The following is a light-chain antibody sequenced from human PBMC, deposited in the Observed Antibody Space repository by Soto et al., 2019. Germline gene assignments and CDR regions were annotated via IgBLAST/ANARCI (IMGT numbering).Light chain of an antibody. Sequence: QSALTQPASVSGSPGQSITISCTGTSNDLGNYNYVSWYQQHPGKTPKLMIYEVSNRPSGVSNRFSGSKSGNTASLTISGLQAEDEADYYCSSYAGSNNLVFGGGTKVTVL. V-gene: IGLV2-14*01. J-gene: IGLJ2*01. CDR3: SSYAGSNNLV. CDR2: EVS. CDR1: SNDLGNYNY.